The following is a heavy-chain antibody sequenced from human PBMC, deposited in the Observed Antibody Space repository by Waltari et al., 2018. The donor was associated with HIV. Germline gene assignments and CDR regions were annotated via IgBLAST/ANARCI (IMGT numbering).Heavy chain of an antibody. CDR2: ISTTGGIK. CDR1: GFIFNNYT. CDR3: ARGARGSGWGEWYFDL. Sequence: VGLLESGGDVVQPGRSLRLSGVGSGFIFNNYTFHWGRQAPDKGLEWVATISTTGGIKYYADSAKGRFTISRDNSKNTVHLQLNRLTPEDTAVYLCARGARGSGWGEWYFDLWGRGTRVTVSS. J-gene: IGHJ2*01. V-gene: IGHV3-30*04. D-gene: IGHD6-19*01.